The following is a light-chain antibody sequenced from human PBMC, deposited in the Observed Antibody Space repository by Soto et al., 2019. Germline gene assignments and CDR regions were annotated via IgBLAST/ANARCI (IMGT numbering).Light chain of an antibody. CDR3: QQYNNWWT. CDR1: QSVSSN. CDR2: GAS. V-gene: IGKV3-15*01. Sequence: EIVMTQSPSTLSVSPGERATLSRRASQSVSSNLAWYQQKPGQAPRLLIYGASTRATGIPVRFSGSGSGTEFTPTISSLQSEDFAVYYCQQYNNWWTFGQGTKV. J-gene: IGKJ1*01.